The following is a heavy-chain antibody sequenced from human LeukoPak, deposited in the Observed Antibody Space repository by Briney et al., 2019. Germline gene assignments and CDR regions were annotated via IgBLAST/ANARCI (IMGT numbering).Heavy chain of an antibody. J-gene: IGHJ3*02. Sequence: GGSLRLSCAASGFSFSEYYMTWIRQAPGKGLEWVSNLSSSGRYTNYADSVRGRFTISRDNAKKSLYLQMDSLRAEDTAVYYCARHSEGPVNDAFDIWGQGTKVTVSS. CDR2: LSSSGRYT. CDR3: ARHSEGPVNDAFDI. CDR1: GFSFSEYY. V-gene: IGHV3-11*03. D-gene: IGHD2-2*01.